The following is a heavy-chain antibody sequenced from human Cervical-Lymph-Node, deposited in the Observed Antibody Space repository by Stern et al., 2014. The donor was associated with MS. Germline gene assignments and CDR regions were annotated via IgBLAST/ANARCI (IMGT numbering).Heavy chain of an antibody. CDR2: ISPMFGRA. CDR1: GGTFSTSV. D-gene: IGHD3-16*01. CDR3: ARERDNSYAFDS. Sequence: QLVQSGAEMRKPGSSVRVSCKASGGTFSTSVISWLRQAPGQGLEWMGGISPMFGRANYAQKFQGSVTITADESTSTVYMGLTSLRSEDTGVYYCARERDNSYAFDSWGQGTLLTVSS. J-gene: IGHJ4*02. V-gene: IGHV1-69*01.